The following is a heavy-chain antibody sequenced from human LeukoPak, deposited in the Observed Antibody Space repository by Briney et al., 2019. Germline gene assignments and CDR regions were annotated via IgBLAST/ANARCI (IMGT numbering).Heavy chain of an antibody. J-gene: IGHJ4*02. CDR1: GATFSSYA. V-gene: IGHV1-69*04. CDR2: IIPILGIA. CDR3: ARFADGYTTFDY. D-gene: IGHD5-24*01. Sequence: SVKVSCKASGATFSSYAISWVRQAPGQGLEWMGRIIPILGIANYAQKFQGRVTITADKSTSTAYMELSSLRSEDTAVYYCARFADGYTTFDYWGQGTLVTVSS.